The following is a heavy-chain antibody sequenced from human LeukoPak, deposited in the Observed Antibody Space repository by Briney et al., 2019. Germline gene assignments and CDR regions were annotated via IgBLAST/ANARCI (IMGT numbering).Heavy chain of an antibody. CDR3: ARSEGITIFGVAA. D-gene: IGHD3-3*01. CDR2: ISYDGSNK. V-gene: IGHV3-30-3*01. Sequence: GGSLRLSCAASGFTFSSYAMHWVRQAPGKGLEWVAVISYDGSNKYYADSVKGRFTISRDNSKNTLYLQMNSLRAEDTAVYYCARSEGITIFGVAAWGQGTLVTVSS. J-gene: IGHJ5*02. CDR1: GFTFSSYA.